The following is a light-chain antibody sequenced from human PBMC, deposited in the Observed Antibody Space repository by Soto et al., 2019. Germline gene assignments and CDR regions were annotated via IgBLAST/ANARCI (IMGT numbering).Light chain of an antibody. CDR3: CSYAGGYTFV. J-gene: IGLJ1*01. Sequence: QSALAQPRSVSGSPGQSVTISCTGTSNYIGDYHYVSWYQQHPGKAPKLMIFDVTKRPSGVPDRFSGSKSGNTASLTISGLQAEDDADYYCCSYAGGYTFVFGTGTKSPS. CDR2: DVT. CDR1: SNYIGDYHY. V-gene: IGLV2-11*01.